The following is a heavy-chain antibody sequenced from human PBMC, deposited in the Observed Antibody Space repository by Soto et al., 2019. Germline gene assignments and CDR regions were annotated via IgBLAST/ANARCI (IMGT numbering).Heavy chain of an antibody. D-gene: IGHD6-13*01. V-gene: IGHV3-33*01. J-gene: IGHJ3*02. Sequence: GGSLRVSCAASGFSFRHHAMHWVRQAPGKGLDWVAVIFYDGSNTYFADSVKGRFTISKDNSKNTLFLQMNSLRAEDTAVYYCARDIGDHTSRWTDAFDIWGQGTMVTVSS. CDR2: IFYDGSNT. CDR1: GFSFRHHA. CDR3: ARDIGDHTSRWTDAFDI.